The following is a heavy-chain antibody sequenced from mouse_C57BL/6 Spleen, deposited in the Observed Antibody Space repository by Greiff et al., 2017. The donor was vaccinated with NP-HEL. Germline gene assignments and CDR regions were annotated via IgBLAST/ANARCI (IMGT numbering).Heavy chain of an antibody. V-gene: IGHV5-15*01. Sequence: EVKLVESGGGLVQPGGSLKLSCAASGFTFSDYGMAWVRQAPRKGPAWVAFISNLAYSIYYADTVTGRFTISRENAKNTLYLEMSSLRSEDTAMYYCARRGKLGQDYFDYWGQGTTLTVSS. J-gene: IGHJ2*01. D-gene: IGHD4-1*01. CDR2: ISNLAYSI. CDR1: GFTFSDYG. CDR3: ARRGKLGQDYFDY.